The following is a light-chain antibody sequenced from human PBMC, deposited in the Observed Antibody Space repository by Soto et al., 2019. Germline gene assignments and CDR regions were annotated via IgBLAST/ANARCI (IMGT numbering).Light chain of an antibody. CDR2: DII. Sequence: QSALTQPASVSGSPGQSITISCTGTSSDVGAYIFVSWYQQHPGKAPKLMIYDIINRPSGVSNRFSGSKSGNTASLTISGLQAEDEADYYCCSYTRTSNHYFFGSGTKLTVL. J-gene: IGLJ1*01. V-gene: IGLV2-14*03. CDR3: CSYTRTSNHYF. CDR1: SSDVGAYIF.